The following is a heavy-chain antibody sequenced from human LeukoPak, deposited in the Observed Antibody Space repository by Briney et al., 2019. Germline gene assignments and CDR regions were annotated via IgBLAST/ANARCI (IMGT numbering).Heavy chain of an antibody. V-gene: IGHV1-2*02. Sequence: ASVKVSCKASGYTLTGYYMHWVRQAPGQGLEWMGWINPNSGGTNYAQKFQGRVTMTRDTSISTAYMELSRLRSDDTAVYYCARDLTIFGVVTTTHYGMDVWGQGTTVTVSS. CDR3: ARDLTIFGVVTTTHYGMDV. D-gene: IGHD3-3*01. CDR1: GYTLTGYY. J-gene: IGHJ6*02. CDR2: INPNSGGT.